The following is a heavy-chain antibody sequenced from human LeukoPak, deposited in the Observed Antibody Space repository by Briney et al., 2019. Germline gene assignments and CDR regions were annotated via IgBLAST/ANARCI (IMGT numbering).Heavy chain of an antibody. CDR2: ISSSSSHI. CDR3: ARGLPAAPANDY. Sequence: GSLRLSCVASGFTFSSYSMNWVRQAPGEGLEWVSSISSSSSHIYYADSVKGRFTISRDNAKTSLYLQMSSLRAEDSAVYYCARGLPAAPANDYWGQGTLVTVSS. V-gene: IGHV3-21*01. D-gene: IGHD2-2*01. J-gene: IGHJ4*02. CDR1: GFTFSSYS.